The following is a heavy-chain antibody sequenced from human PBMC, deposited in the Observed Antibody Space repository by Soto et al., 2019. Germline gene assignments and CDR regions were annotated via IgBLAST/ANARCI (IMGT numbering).Heavy chain of an antibody. CDR2: ISYDGSNK. Sequence: GGSLRLSCAASGFTFSSYAMHWVRQAPGKGLEWVAVISYDGSNKYYADSVKGRFTISRDNSKNTLYLQMNSLRAEDTAVYYCARVRYYYDRRYYYYYGMDVWGQGTTVTVSS. CDR1: GFTFSSYA. CDR3: ARVRYYYDRRYYYYYGMDV. J-gene: IGHJ6*02. D-gene: IGHD3-22*01. V-gene: IGHV3-30-3*01.